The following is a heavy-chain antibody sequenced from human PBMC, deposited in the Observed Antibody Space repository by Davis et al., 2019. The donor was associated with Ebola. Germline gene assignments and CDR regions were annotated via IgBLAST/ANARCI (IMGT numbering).Heavy chain of an antibody. Sequence: MPSETLSLTCAVSGDSLNNDNYFWAWIRQPPGKGLEWIGWIFPSGSTSYNPSLKSRVTMSIDTSKNQFSLKLSSVTAADTAVYYCARWGYGGNSAYFDYWGQGTLVIVSS. CDR3: ARWGYGGNSAYFDY. J-gene: IGHJ4*02. V-gene: IGHV4-61*01. D-gene: IGHD4-23*01. CDR1: GDSLNNDNYF. CDR2: IFPSGST.